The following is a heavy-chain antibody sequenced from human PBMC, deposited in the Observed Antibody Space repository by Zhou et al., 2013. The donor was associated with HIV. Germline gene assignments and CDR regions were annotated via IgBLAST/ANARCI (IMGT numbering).Heavy chain of an antibody. CDR2: IIPILGIA. Sequence: QVQLVQSGAEVKKPGSSVNVSCKASGGTFSSYAISWVRQAPGQGLEWMGRIIPILGIANYAQKFQGRVTITADKSTSTAYMELSSLRSEDTAVYYCARVTGCGGDCYSQNWFDPWGQGTLVTVSS. D-gene: IGHD2-21*01. V-gene: IGHV1-69*04. CDR1: GGTFSSYA. J-gene: IGHJ5*02. CDR3: ARVTGCGGDCYSQNWFDP.